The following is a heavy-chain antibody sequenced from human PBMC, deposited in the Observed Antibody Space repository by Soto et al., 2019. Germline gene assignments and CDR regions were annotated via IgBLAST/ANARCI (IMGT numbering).Heavy chain of an antibody. J-gene: IGHJ3*02. CDR3: ARDATFGTKGGSFDI. CDR1: GYAFPIYN. Sequence: GSLRLSCAASGYAFPIYNMHSCRQAPGKGLEWVAVMWYDGTNKYYGESVKGRFTISRDNSENTLYLQMNSPRVEDTAVYYCARDATFGTKGGSFDIWGHGTLVTVSS. V-gene: IGHV3-33*01. CDR2: MWYDGTNK. D-gene: IGHD3-16*01.